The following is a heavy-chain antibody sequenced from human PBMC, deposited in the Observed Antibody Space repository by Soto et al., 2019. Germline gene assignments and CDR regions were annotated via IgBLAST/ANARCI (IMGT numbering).Heavy chain of an antibody. CDR3: VKASSGYYYLSDY. V-gene: IGHV3-23*01. CDR1: GFTFSSYA. CDR2: ISDSGGST. J-gene: IGHJ4*02. Sequence: GGSLRLSCAASGFTFSSYAMSWVRQAPGKGLEWVSAISDSGGSTYYADSVKGRFTISRDNSKNTLYLQMNSLRAEDTAVYYCVKASSGYYYLSDYWGQGTLVPVSS. D-gene: IGHD3-22*01.